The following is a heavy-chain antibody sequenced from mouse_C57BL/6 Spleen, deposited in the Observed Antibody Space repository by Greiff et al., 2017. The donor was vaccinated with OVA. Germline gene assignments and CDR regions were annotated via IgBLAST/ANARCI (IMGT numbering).Heavy chain of an antibody. CDR2: ISYDGSN. Sequence: EVQRVESGPGLVKPSQSLSLTCSVTGYSITSGYYWNWIRQFPGNKLEWMGYISYDGSNNYNPSLKNRISITRDTSKNQFFLKLNTVTTEDTATYYCARGAYYDYDGGFAYWGQGTLVTVSA. D-gene: IGHD2-4*01. CDR3: ARGAYYDYDGGFAY. J-gene: IGHJ3*01. V-gene: IGHV3-6*01. CDR1: GYSITSGYY.